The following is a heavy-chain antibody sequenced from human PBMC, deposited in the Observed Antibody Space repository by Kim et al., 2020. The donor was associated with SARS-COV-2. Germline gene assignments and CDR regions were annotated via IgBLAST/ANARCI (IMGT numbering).Heavy chain of an antibody. CDR1: GFTFSSYA. CDR3: VRGPPRITMIVVVIWDY. J-gene: IGHJ4*02. Sequence: GGSLRLSCSASGFTFSSYAMHWVRQAPGKGLEYVSAISSNGGSTYYADSVKGRFTISRDNSKNTLYLQMSSLRAEDTAVYYCVRGPPRITMIVVVIWDYWGQGTLVTVSS. V-gene: IGHV3-64D*06. CDR2: ISSNGGST. D-gene: IGHD3-22*01.